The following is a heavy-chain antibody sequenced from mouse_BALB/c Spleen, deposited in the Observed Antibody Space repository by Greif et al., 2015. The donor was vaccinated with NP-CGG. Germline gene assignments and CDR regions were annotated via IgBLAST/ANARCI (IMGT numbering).Heavy chain of an antibody. CDR3: ARPYLDYEDYYAMDY. D-gene: IGHD2-4*01. V-gene: IGHV7-3*02. CDR2: ISNKANDYTT. J-gene: IGHJ4*01. Sequence: EVQVVESGGGLVQPGGSLRLSCATSGFTFTDYYMSWVRQPPGKALEWLGFISNKANDYTTEYSASVKGRFTISRDNSQSILYLQMNTLRAEDRATYYCARPYLDYEDYYAMDYWGQGTSVTVSS. CDR1: GFTFTDYY.